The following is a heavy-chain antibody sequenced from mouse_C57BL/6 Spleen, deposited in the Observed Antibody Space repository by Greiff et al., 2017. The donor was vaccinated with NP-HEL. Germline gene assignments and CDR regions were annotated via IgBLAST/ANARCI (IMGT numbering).Heavy chain of an antibody. D-gene: IGHD1-1*01. V-gene: IGHV5-9*01. Sequence: EVQRVESGGGLVKPGGSLKLSCAASGFTFSSYTMSWVRQTPGKRLEWVATISGGGGNTYYPDSVKGRFTIARDNAKNTLYLQLSSLRSEDTALDYCAREDYDGSSYAMDYWGQGTSVTVSS. J-gene: IGHJ4*01. CDR2: ISGGGGNT. CDR1: GFTFSSYT. CDR3: AREDYDGSSYAMDY.